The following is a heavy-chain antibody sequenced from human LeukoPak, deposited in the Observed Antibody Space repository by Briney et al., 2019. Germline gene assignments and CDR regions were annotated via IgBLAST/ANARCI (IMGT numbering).Heavy chain of an antibody. CDR2: IYTSGST. Sequence: SQTLSLTCTVSGVSISSGSYYWSWIRQPAGKGLEWIGRIYTSGSTNYNPSLKSRVTISVDTSKNQFSLKLSSVTAADTAVYYCAREIGLTGERGYYMDVWGKGTTVTVSS. V-gene: IGHV4-61*02. CDR1: GVSISSGSYY. D-gene: IGHD1-20*01. CDR3: AREIGLTGERGYYMDV. J-gene: IGHJ6*03.